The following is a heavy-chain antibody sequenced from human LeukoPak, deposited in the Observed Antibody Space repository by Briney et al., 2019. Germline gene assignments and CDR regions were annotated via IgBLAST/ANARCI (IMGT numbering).Heavy chain of an antibody. CDR3: AKDYGSGSLPHFDY. D-gene: IGHD3-10*01. CDR1: GFILRSCG. V-gene: IGHV3-30*02. Sequence: GVSVRLLCGAWGFILRSCGVHGVRGARREWREGGAFIRCWGCNIFYAVSVKGLFTISRDISKNTLYVQMNSLRDEDTAVYYCAKDYGSGSLPHFDYWGQGTLVTVSS. CDR2: IRCWGCNI. J-gene: IGHJ4*02.